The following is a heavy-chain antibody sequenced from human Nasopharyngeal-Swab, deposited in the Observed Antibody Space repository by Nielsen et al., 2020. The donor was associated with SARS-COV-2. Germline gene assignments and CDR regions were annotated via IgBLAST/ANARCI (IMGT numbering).Heavy chain of an antibody. D-gene: IGHD6-13*01. CDR1: GCTFTSYG. Sequence: ASVKVSCKAFGCTFTSYGISWVRQAPGQGLEWMGWISAYNGNTNYAQKLQGRVTMTTDTSTSTAYMELRSLRYDDTAVYYCARVQAAAGYYYYHYMHVWGKGTTVTVSS. CDR3: ARVQAAAGYYYYHYMHV. V-gene: IGHV1-18*01. J-gene: IGHJ6*03. CDR2: ISAYNGNT.